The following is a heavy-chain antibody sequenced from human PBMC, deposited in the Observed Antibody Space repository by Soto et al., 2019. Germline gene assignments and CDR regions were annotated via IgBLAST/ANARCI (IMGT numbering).Heavy chain of an antibody. CDR3: ARVRYCSGGSCYGDFDY. J-gene: IGHJ4*02. CDR1: GGSFSGYY. V-gene: IGHV4-34*01. CDR2: INHSGST. Sequence: SETLSLTCAVYGGSFSGYYWSWIRQPPGKGLEWIGEINHSGSTNYNPSLKSRVTISVDTSKNQFSLKLSSVTAADTAVYYCARVRYCSGGSCYGDFDYWGQGTLVTVSS. D-gene: IGHD2-15*01.